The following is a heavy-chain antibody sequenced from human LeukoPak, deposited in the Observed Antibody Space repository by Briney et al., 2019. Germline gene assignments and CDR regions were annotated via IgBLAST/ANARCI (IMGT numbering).Heavy chain of an antibody. Sequence: PGGSLRLSCAASGFTFSNYAMHWVRQAPGKGLEWVAFIRFDGSNDYYADSVKGRFTISRDNSKNTLYLQMNSLRAEDTAVYYCAKAPYYSYYCMDVWGKGTTVTVSS. CDR1: GFTFSNYA. CDR3: AKAPYYSYYCMDV. CDR2: IRFDGSND. V-gene: IGHV3-30*02. J-gene: IGHJ6*03.